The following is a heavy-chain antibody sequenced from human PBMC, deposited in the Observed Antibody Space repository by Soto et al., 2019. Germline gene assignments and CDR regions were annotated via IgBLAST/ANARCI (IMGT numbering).Heavy chain of an antibody. CDR2: IWHDGSKK. CDR1: GFTFSHYG. Sequence: GGSLRLSCAASGFTFSHYGINWVRQAPGKGLEWVAGIWHDGSKKYYGDSVKGRFTITRDNSKNTVYMQVSSLRAEDTAVYYCVRDNDGSGHFSYFDYWGQGALVTVSS. V-gene: IGHV3-33*01. J-gene: IGHJ4*02. CDR3: VRDNDGSGHFSYFDY. D-gene: IGHD3-22*01.